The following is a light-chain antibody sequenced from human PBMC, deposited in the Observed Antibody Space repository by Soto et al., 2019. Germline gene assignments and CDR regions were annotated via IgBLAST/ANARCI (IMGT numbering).Light chain of an antibody. J-gene: IGLJ2*01. V-gene: IGLV2-23*02. CDR2: EDI. CDR1: SSDVGSYIL. Sequence: QSALTQPASVSGSPGQSITISCTGTSSDVGSYILVSWYQRHPGKAPKLMIYEDIRRPSGVSNRFSGSKSGNTASLTISGLQAEDEADYYCCSYAGSSTFVLFGGGTKLTVL. CDR3: CSYAGSSTFVL.